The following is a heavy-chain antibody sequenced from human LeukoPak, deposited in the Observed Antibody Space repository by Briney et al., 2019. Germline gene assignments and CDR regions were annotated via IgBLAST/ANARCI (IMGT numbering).Heavy chain of an antibody. J-gene: IGHJ3*02. V-gene: IGHV4-34*01. D-gene: IGHD6-13*01. CDR1: GGSFSGYY. Sequence: SETLSLTCAVYGGSFSGYYWSWIRQPPGKGLEWIGEINHSGSTNYNPSLKSRVTISVDTSKNQFSLKLSSVTAADTAVYYCARDGTWWAAAGHRERSDAFDIWGQGTMVTVSS. CDR2: INHSGST. CDR3: ARDGTWWAAAGHRERSDAFDI.